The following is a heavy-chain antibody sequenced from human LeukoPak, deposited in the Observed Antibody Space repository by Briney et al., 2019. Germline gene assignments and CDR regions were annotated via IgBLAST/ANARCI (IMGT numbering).Heavy chain of an antibody. CDR3: ATHPLLDY. J-gene: IGHJ4*02. D-gene: IGHD3-16*02. Sequence: SETLSLTCAVSGGSISSSSGNCWTWARQPPGKGLEWIGEIYHSGSTYYNPSLKSRVSISVDPSKSQFSLKLTSVTAADTAVYYCATHPLLDYWGQGSLVTVSS. CDR1: GGSISSSSGNC. CDR2: IYHSGST. V-gene: IGHV4-39*01.